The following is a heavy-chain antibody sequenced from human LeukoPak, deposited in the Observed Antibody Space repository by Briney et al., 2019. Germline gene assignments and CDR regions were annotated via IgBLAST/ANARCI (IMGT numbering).Heavy chain of an antibody. Sequence: SETLSLTCAVYGGSFSGYYWSWIRQPPGKGLEWIGEINHSGSNNYNSSFKSRATISVDTSKNQFSLKLSSVTAADTAVYYCARVWSSGVEPWGQGTLVTVSS. CDR3: ARVWSSGVEP. V-gene: IGHV4-34*01. CDR2: INHSGSN. D-gene: IGHD6-19*01. CDR1: GGSFSGYY. J-gene: IGHJ4*02.